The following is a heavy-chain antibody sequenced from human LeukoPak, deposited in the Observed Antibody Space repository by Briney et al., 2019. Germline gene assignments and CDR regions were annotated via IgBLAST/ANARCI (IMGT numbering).Heavy chain of an antibody. Sequence: GESLKISRKGSGYSFTSFWIGWVRQMPGKGLEWMGIIYPGDSDTRYSPSFQGQVTISADKSISTAYLQWSSLKASDTAMYYCARRWDYGYVWGSHRRNWLDPWGQGTLVTVAS. V-gene: IGHV5-51*01. J-gene: IGHJ5*02. CDR3: ARRWDYGYVWGSHRRNWLDP. D-gene: IGHD3-16*02. CDR1: GYSFTSFW. CDR2: IYPGDSDT.